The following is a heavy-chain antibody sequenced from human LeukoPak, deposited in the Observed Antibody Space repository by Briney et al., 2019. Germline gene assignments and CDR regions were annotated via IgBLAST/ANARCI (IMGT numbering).Heavy chain of an antibody. J-gene: IGHJ4*02. CDR3: AKLTKNPYTWSTGDFDS. D-gene: IGHD3-16*01. V-gene: IGHV3-23*01. CDR1: GFTFSSYA. Sequence: SGGSLRLSCAASGFTFSSYAMSWVRQAPGKGLEWVSAISGSGGSTYYADSVKGRFTISRDNSKNTLYLQMNSLRAEDTAVYYCAKLTKNPYTWSTGDFDSWGQGTLVTVSS. CDR2: ISGSGGST.